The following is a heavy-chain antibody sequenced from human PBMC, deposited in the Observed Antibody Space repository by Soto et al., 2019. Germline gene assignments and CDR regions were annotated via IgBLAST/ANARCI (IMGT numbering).Heavy chain of an antibody. J-gene: IGHJ4*02. D-gene: IGHD3-16*01. V-gene: IGHV1-69*13. CDR2: IIPIFGTA. Sequence: SVKVSCKASGGTFSSYAISWVRQAPGQGLEWMGGIIPIFGTANYARKFQGRVTITADESTSTAYMELSSLRSEDTAVYYCARDLGAGLHFDYWGQGTLVTVSS. CDR3: ARDLGAGLHFDY. CDR1: GGTFSSYA.